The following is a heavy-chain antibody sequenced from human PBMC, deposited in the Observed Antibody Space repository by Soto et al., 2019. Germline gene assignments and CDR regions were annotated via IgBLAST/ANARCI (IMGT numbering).Heavy chain of an antibody. CDR3: ARGLNLGDNWFDP. CDR2: IYYSGST. J-gene: IGHJ5*02. CDR1: GGSISSGGYY. D-gene: IGHD5-12*01. Sequence: PSETLSLTCTVSGGSISSGGYYWSWIRQHPGEGLEWIGYIYYSGSTYYNPSLKSRLNISVDMSKNQFSLKLSSVTAADTAVYYCARGLNLGDNWFDPWGQGTLVTVSS. V-gene: IGHV4-31*03.